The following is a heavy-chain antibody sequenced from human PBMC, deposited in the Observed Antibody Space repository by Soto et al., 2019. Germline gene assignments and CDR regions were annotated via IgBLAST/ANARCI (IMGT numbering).Heavy chain of an antibody. D-gene: IGHD3-3*01. V-gene: IGHV3-9*01. Sequence: GGSLRRAGAASGFTFDGYAMHWVLQAPWKGPEWVSGISWNSGNIVYADSVKGRFTISGDNAKNSLYLQMNSLRPEDTALYYCAKDPQAWSGPYYFDYWGQGTLVTVSS. CDR3: AKDPQAWSGPYYFDY. CDR1: GFTFDGYA. CDR2: ISWNSGNI. J-gene: IGHJ4*02.